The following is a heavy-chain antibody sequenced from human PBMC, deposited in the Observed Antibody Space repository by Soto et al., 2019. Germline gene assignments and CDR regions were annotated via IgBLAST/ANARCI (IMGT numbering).Heavy chain of an antibody. V-gene: IGHV5-51*01. Sequence: GESLKISCKGSGYTFTDYWIGWVRQLPGKGLEWMGIIYPGDSDTRYSPSFQGQVTISADKSTRTAYLQWGNLKASDTAIYYCVARGYKSTNAFDVWGQGTLVTVSS. CDR2: IYPGDSDT. J-gene: IGHJ3*01. CDR1: GYTFTDYW. CDR3: VARGYKSTNAFDV. D-gene: IGHD5-12*01.